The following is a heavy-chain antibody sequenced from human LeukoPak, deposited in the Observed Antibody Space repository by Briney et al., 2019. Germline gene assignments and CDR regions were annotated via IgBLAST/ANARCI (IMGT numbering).Heavy chain of an antibody. Sequence: SGGSLRLSCAASGFTFSSYAMSGVRQAPGKGLEWVSAISGSGGSTYYADSVKGRFTISRDNSKNTLYLQMNSLRAEDTAVYYCSRTTYYYGSGSDWGQGTLVTVSS. CDR1: GFTFSSYA. CDR2: ISGSGGST. V-gene: IGHV3-23*01. CDR3: SRTTYYYGSGSD. D-gene: IGHD3-10*01. J-gene: IGHJ4*02.